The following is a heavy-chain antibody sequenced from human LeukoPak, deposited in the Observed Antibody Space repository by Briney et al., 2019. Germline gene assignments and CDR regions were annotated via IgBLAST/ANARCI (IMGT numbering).Heavy chain of an antibody. CDR2: ISYDGSNK. CDR1: GFTFSSYA. D-gene: IGHD6-19*01. Sequence: GGSLRLSCAASGFTFSSYAMHWVRQAPGKGLEWVAVISYDGSNKYYADFVKGRFTISRDNSKNTLYLQMNSLRAEDTAVYYCARVKQWLHDAFDIWGQGTMVTVSS. V-gene: IGHV3-30*04. CDR3: ARVKQWLHDAFDI. J-gene: IGHJ3*02.